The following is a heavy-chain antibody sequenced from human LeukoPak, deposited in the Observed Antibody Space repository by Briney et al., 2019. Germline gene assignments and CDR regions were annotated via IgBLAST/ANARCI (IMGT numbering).Heavy chain of an antibody. Sequence: SETLSLTCTVSGDSLSIGGHTWGWVRLPPGKGLEWIGYTSNRGCTNCDPSLESRVTMSVDTSKSQFSLKLSSVTAADTAVYFCVRDYWGSLDYWGQGILVTVSS. J-gene: IGHJ4*02. CDR3: VRDYWGSLDY. D-gene: IGHD7-27*01. CDR1: GDSLSIGGHT. V-gene: IGHV4-61*08. CDR2: TSNRGCT.